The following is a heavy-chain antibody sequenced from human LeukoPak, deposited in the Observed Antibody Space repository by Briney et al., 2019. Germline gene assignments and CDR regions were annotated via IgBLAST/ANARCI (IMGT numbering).Heavy chain of an antibody. V-gene: IGHV3-9*01. Sequence: GRSLRLSCAASGFTFDDYAMHWVRQAPGKGLEWVSGISWNSGSIGYADSVKGRFTISRDNAKNSLFLQLSSLRDEDTAVYYCARGRNAGGPYYSDYWGQGTLVTVSS. J-gene: IGHJ4*02. CDR3: ARGRNAGGPYYSDY. D-gene: IGHD4-23*01. CDR1: GFTFDDYA. CDR2: ISWNSGSI.